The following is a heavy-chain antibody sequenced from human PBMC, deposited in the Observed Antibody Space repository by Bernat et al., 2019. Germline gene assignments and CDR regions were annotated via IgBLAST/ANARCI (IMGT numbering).Heavy chain of an antibody. J-gene: IGHJ4*02. Sequence: EVQLVESGGGLVKPGGSLRLSCAASGFTFSSYSMNWVRQAPGKGLEWVSSISSSSYIYYADSVKGRFTISRDNAKNSLYLQMNSLRAEDTAVYYCARGSLHLGELSYIDYWGQGTLVTVSS. CDR1: GFTFSSYS. D-gene: IGHD3-16*02. CDR2: ISSSSYI. V-gene: IGHV3-21*01. CDR3: ARGSLHLGELSYIDY.